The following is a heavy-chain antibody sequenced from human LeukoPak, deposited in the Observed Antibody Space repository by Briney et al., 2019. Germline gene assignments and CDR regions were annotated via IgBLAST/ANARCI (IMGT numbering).Heavy chain of an antibody. Sequence: PGKSLRLSCAASGFTFSHCAMHWVRQAPGKGLEWVSSLGVTDDSAYYADSAKGRFTISRDNSKNTLYLQMNSLRAEDTAVYYCAKHDYGDYKAFDMWGQGTMVTVSS. CDR3: AKHDYGDYKAFDM. D-gene: IGHD4-17*01. V-gene: IGHV3-23*01. CDR2: LGVTDDSA. CDR1: GFTFSHCA. J-gene: IGHJ3*02.